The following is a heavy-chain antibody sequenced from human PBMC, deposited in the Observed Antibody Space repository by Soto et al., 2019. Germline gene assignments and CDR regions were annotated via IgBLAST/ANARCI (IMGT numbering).Heavy chain of an antibody. Sequence: GGSLRLSCAASGFTFSSYSMNWVRQAPGKGLEWVSSISSSSSYIYYADSVKGRFTISRDNAKNSLYLQMNSLRAEDTAVYYCARDAGRLGAVNWFDPWGQGTLVTVSS. V-gene: IGHV3-21*01. CDR1: GFTFSSYS. CDR3: ARDAGRLGAVNWFDP. CDR2: ISSSSSYI. D-gene: IGHD1-26*01. J-gene: IGHJ5*02.